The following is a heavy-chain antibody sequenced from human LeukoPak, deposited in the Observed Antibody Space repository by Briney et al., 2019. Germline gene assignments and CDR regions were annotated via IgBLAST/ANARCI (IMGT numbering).Heavy chain of an antibody. CDR2: INSDGTGT. V-gene: IGHV3-74*01. Sequence: PGGSLRLSCAASGFTFSSYWMHWVRQAPGKGLVWVSRINSDGTGTRYADSVKGRFTISRDNAKNTLSLQMNSLRAEDTAVYYCARASTTVPNLLDYWGQGTLVTVSS. D-gene: IGHD4-17*01. CDR1: GFTFSSYW. J-gene: IGHJ4*02. CDR3: ARASTTVPNLLDY.